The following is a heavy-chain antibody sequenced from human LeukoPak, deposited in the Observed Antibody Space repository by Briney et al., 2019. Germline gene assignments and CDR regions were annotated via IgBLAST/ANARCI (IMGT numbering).Heavy chain of an antibody. Sequence: GGSLRLSCAASGFTFSSYNMSWVRQAPGKGLGWVSVIYSGGSTYYADSVKGRFTISRDNSKNTLYLQMNSLRAEDTAVYYCAKDLDSYGYIGYYFDYWGQGTLVTVSS. V-gene: IGHV3-66*02. CDR3: AKDLDSYGYIGYYFDY. CDR2: IYSGGST. D-gene: IGHD5-18*01. J-gene: IGHJ4*02. CDR1: GFTFSSYN.